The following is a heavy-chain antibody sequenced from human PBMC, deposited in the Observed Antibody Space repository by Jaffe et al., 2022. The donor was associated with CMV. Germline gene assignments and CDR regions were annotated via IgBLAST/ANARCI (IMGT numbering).Heavy chain of an antibody. D-gene: IGHD5-18*01. V-gene: IGHV1-69*01. CDR1: GGTFSSYA. J-gene: IGHJ6*02. CDR3: ARDQRQLWLQETYYYYGMDV. Sequence: QVQLVQSGAEVKKPGSSVKVSCKASGGTFSSYAISWVRQAPGQGLEWMGGIIPIFGTANYAQKFQGRVTITADESTSTAYMELSSLRSEDTAVYYCARDQRQLWLQETYYYYGMDVWGQGTTVTVSS. CDR2: IIPIFGTA.